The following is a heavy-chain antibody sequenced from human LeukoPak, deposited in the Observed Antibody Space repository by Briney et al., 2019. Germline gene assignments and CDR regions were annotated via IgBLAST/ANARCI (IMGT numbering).Heavy chain of an antibody. V-gene: IGHV3-30*18. D-gene: IGHD3-22*01. J-gene: IGHJ5*02. CDR1: GFTFSSYG. Sequence: PGGSLRLSCAASGFTFSSYGMHWVRQAPGKGLEWVAVISYDGSNKYYADSVKGRFTISRDNSKNTLYLQMNSLRAEDTAVYYCAKRSRPGSGYYLNWFDPWGQGTLVTVSS. CDR3: AKRSRPGSGYYLNWFDP. CDR2: ISYDGSNK.